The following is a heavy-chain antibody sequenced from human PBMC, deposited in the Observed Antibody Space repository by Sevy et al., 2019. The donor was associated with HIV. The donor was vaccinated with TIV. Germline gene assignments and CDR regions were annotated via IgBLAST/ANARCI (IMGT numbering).Heavy chain of an antibody. V-gene: IGHV3-23*01. CDR1: EFTFRNYA. CDR3: AKDMIVVVGEALDV. CDR2: ISGSGGET. D-gene: IGHD3-22*01. Sequence: GGSLRLSCTASEFTFRNYAMNWVRQAPGKGLERVSSISGSGGETYYADSVKGRFTISRDKSKNTLYLQMNSLRVEDTAVYYCAKDMIVVVGEALDVWGQGTMVTVSS. J-gene: IGHJ3*01.